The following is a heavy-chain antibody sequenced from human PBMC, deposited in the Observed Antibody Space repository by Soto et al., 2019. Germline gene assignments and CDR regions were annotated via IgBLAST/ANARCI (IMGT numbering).Heavy chain of an antibody. CDR3: ARDHFAVAYWFDP. CDR1: EFTFSNYA. Sequence: PGGSLRLSCAASEFTFSNYAMHWVRQPPGKGLQWLAVISYDGNNKYYADSVEGRFTISRDNSKNTVYLQMNSLRLEDTAVYYCARDHFAVAYWFDPWGQGTLVTVSS. V-gene: IGHV3-30*03. D-gene: IGHD6-19*01. J-gene: IGHJ5*02. CDR2: ISYDGNNK.